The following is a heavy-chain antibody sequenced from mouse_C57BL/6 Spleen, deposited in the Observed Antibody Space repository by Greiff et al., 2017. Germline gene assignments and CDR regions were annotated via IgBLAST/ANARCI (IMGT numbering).Heavy chain of an antibody. J-gene: IGHJ2*01. CDR1: GFNIKDDY. D-gene: IGHD3-2*02. CDR2: IDPENGDT. Sequence: VQLQQSGAELVRPGASVKLSCTASGFNIKDDYMHWVKQRPEQGLEWIGWIDPENGDTEYAAKFQGKATITADTSSNTASLQLSSLTSEDTAVYYCTTRQLRLPDYWGQGTTLTVSS. V-gene: IGHV14-4*01. CDR3: TTRQLRLPDY.